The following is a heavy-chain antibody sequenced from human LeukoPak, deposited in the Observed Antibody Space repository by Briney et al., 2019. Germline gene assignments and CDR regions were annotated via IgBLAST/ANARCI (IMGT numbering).Heavy chain of an antibody. CDR3: ARDAPGNSHTLDY. Sequence: GGSLRLSCAASGFTFSNYAMGWVRQAPGEGLEWVSSVSDSGRSTYYADSVEGRFTISRDNSKSAVYLQMNSLRAEDTAIYYCARDAPGNSHTLDYWGQGTLVTVSS. V-gene: IGHV3-23*01. CDR2: VSDSGRST. CDR1: GFTFSNYA. J-gene: IGHJ4*02. D-gene: IGHD4-23*01.